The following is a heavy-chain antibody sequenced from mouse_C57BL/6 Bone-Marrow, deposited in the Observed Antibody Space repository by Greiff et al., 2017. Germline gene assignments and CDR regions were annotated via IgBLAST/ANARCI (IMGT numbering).Heavy chain of an antibody. Sequence: EVMLVESGEGLVKPGGSLKLSCAACGFTFSSYAMSWVRQTPEKRLEWVAYISSGGDYIYYADTVKGRFTISRDNARNTRYLQMSSLKSEDTAMYYCTRDEGNWEGAFDYWGQGTTLTVSS. CDR3: TRDEGNWEGAFDY. J-gene: IGHJ2*01. D-gene: IGHD4-1*02. CDR1: GFTFSSYA. CDR2: ISSGGDYI. V-gene: IGHV5-9-1*02.